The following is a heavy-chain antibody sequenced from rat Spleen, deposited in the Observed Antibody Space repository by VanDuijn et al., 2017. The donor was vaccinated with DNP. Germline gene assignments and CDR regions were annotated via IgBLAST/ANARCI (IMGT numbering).Heavy chain of an antibody. CDR1: GFTFSDYY. Sequence: EVQLVESGGGSVQPGRSLKLSCAASGFTFSDYYMAWVRQAPTKGLEWVAYISYDGDNTYSGDSVKGRFTISRDNAKSTLYLQMNSLRSEETATYYCARWGDYFDYWGQGVMVTVAS. CDR2: ISYDGDNT. J-gene: IGHJ2*01. CDR3: ARWGDYFDY. V-gene: IGHV5-22*01.